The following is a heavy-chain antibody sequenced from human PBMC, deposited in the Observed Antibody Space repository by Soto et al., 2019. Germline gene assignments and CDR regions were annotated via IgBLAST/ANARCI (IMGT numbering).Heavy chain of an antibody. Sequence: ASVKVSCKASGYTFTGYYMHWVRQAPGQGLEWMGWINPNSGGTNYAQKLQGRVTMTTDTSTSTAYMELRSLRSDDTAVYYCARVGRYYGSGRVEYGMDVWGQGTTVTVSS. D-gene: IGHD3-10*01. J-gene: IGHJ6*02. CDR2: INPNSGGT. V-gene: IGHV1-2*02. CDR3: ARVGRYYGSGRVEYGMDV. CDR1: GYTFTGYY.